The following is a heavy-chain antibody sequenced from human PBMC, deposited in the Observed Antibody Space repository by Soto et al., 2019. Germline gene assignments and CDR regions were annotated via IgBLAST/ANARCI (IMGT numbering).Heavy chain of an antibody. CDR3: ARAPILVGVTPYENYFDS. Sequence: RASVKVSCKASGGTFSNSVISWVRQAPGQGLEWMGGSIPIFGTANYAQKFQGRVTIIADESTSTAYMELTSLRSEDTAVYYCARAPILVGVTPYENYFDSWGQGTLVTVSS. V-gene: IGHV1-69*13. CDR1: GGTFSNSV. D-gene: IGHD3-3*01. CDR2: SIPIFGTA. J-gene: IGHJ4*02.